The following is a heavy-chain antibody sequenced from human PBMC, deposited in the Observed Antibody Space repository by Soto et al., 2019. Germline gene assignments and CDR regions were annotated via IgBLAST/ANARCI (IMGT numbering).Heavy chain of an antibody. V-gene: IGHV3-30*18. CDR1: GFTFSTCG. CDR2: TSYHGNKE. Sequence: QVQLVESGGGVVQPGRSLRLSCAASGFTFSTCGMHWVRQAPGKGLEGVALTSYHGNKEYYADSVNGRFTISRDNSKNALYLQMNSLRAGDPAVYYCAHDMVYSGCAVWDFGLWGRGTLVTVSS. CDR3: AHDMVYSGCAVWDFGL. D-gene: IGHD6-19*01. J-gene: IGHJ2*01.